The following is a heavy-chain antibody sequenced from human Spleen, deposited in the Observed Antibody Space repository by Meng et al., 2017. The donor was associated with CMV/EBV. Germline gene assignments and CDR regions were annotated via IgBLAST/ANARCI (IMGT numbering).Heavy chain of an antibody. D-gene: IGHD3-22*01. V-gene: IGHV4-34*01. CDR1: GGSFSGYY. CDR3: ARDSSPNYYDSSGSFDY. J-gene: IGHJ4*02. CDR2: INHSGST. Sequence: SETLSLTCAVYGGSFSGYYWSWIRQPPGKGLEWIGEINHSGSTNYNPSLKSRVTTSVDTSKNQFSLKLSSVTAADTAVYYCARDSSPNYYDSSGSFDYWGQGTLVTVSS.